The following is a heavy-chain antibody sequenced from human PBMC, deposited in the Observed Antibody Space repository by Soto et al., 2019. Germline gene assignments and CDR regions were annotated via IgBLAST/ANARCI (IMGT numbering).Heavy chain of an antibody. CDR3: ARGPGSSSWYPNYYYYYMDV. CDR2: ISAYNGNT. D-gene: IGHD6-13*01. Sequence: ASVKVSCKASGYTFTSYGISWVRQAPEQGLGWMGWISAYNGNTNYAQKLQGRVTMTTDTSTSTAYMELRSLRSDDTAVYYCARGPGSSSWYPNYYYYYMDVWGKGTTVTVSS. V-gene: IGHV1-18*01. CDR1: GYTFTSYG. J-gene: IGHJ6*03.